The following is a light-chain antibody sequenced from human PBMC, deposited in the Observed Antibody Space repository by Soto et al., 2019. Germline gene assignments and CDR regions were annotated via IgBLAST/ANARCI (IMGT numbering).Light chain of an antibody. Sequence: QSVLTQPASVSGSPGQSITISCTGTSSDVGGYNYVSWYQQHPGKAPKLMIYDVSNRPSGVSNRFSCSKSGNTASLTISGLQAEDEADYYCSSYTSSSTLAFGGGTKVTVL. CDR2: DVS. V-gene: IGLV2-14*01. CDR3: SSYTSSSTLA. CDR1: SSDVGGYNY. J-gene: IGLJ3*02.